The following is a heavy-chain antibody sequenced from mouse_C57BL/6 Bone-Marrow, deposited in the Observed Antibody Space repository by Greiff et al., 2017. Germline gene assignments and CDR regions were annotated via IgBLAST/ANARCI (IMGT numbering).Heavy chain of an antibody. J-gene: IGHJ2*01. CDR3: TRSLIYYGTNY. D-gene: IGHD1-1*01. CDR2: INPYNGGT. CDR1: GYTFTDYY. V-gene: IGHV1-19*01. Sequence: VQLKESGPVLVKPGASVKMSCKASGYTFTDYYMNWVKQSHGKSLEWIGVINPYNGGTSYNQKFKGKATLTVDKSSSTAYLQLSSLTSEDTAVYYCTRSLIYYGTNYWGQGTTLTVSS.